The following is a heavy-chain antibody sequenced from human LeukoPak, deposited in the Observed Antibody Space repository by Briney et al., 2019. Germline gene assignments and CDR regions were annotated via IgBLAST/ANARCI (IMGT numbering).Heavy chain of an antibody. D-gene: IGHD4-17*01. V-gene: IGHV3-23*01. CDR2: ISGSGGST. Sequence: GGSLRLSCAASGFTFSSYAMSWVRQAPGKGLEWVSAISGSGGSTYYADSVKGRLTISRDNSKNTLYLQMNSLRAEDTAVYYCAKDMGYGDYSDYWGQGTLVTVSS. CDR1: GFTFSSYA. J-gene: IGHJ4*02. CDR3: AKDMGYGDYSDY.